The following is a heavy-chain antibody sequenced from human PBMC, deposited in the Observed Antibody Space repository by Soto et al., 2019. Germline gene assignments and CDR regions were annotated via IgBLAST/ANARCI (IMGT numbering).Heavy chain of an antibody. Sequence: PSETLSLTCSVSGGSISSYYWTWIRQPPGKGLEWIGYIYYSGSTNYNPSLKSRVTISVDTSKNQFSLRLSSVTAADTAVYYCARPLLGVVDAFDMWGQGTMVTVSS. J-gene: IGHJ3*02. V-gene: IGHV4-59*01. CDR2: IYYSGST. D-gene: IGHD3-3*01. CDR1: GGSISSYY. CDR3: ARPLLGVVDAFDM.